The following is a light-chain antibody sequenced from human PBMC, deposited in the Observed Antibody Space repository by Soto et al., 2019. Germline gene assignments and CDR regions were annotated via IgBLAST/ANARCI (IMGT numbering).Light chain of an antibody. J-gene: IGKJ1*01. Sequence: EIVLTQSPGTLSLSPGERATLSSRASQSVSSSYLAWYQQKPGQAPRLLIYGASSRATGIPDRFSGSGSGTDFTLTISRLEPEDFAVYYCQQYGSSHWTFGQGTKVEIK. CDR1: QSVSSSY. CDR2: GAS. V-gene: IGKV3-20*01. CDR3: QQYGSSHWT.